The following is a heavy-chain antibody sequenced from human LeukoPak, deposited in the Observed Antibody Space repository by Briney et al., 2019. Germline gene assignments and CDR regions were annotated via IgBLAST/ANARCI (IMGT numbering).Heavy chain of an antibody. V-gene: IGHV4-34*01. D-gene: IGHD6-13*01. J-gene: IGHJ6*02. Sequence: PSETLSLTCAVYGGSFSGYYWSWIRQPPGKGPEWIGEINHSGSTNYNPSLKSRVTISVDTSKNQFSLKLSSVTAADTAVYYCARGRRQQLAYYYYGMDVWGQGTTVTVSS. CDR2: INHSGST. CDR3: ARGRRQQLAYYYYGMDV. CDR1: GGSFSGYY.